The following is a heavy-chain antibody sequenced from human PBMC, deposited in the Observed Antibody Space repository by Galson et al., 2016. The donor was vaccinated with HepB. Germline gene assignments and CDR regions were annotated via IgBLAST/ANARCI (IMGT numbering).Heavy chain of an antibody. J-gene: IGHJ4*02. Sequence: SLRLSCAASGFTFSSYTMSWVRQAPGKGLEWVSAITGSGGSTYYPDSVKGRFTISRDNSKNTLYLQMNSLRAEDTAVYYCAHPRTPTTSYFDYWGQGTLVTVSS. CDR2: ITGSGGST. V-gene: IGHV3-23*01. CDR1: GFTFSSYT. CDR3: AHPRTPTTSYFDY. D-gene: IGHD4-11*01.